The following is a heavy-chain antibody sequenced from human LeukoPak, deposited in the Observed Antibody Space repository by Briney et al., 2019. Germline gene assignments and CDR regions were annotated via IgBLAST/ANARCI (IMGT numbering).Heavy chain of an antibody. CDR3: AREIVVVPAAMGGAYYYYGMDV. V-gene: IGHV3-30-3*01. J-gene: IGHJ6*02. CDR1: GFTFSSYA. D-gene: IGHD2-2*01. CDR2: ISYDGSNK. Sequence: GRSLRLSCAASGFTFSSYAMHWVRQAPGKGLEWVAVISYDGSNKYYADSVKGRFTISRDNSKNTLYLQMNSLRAEDTAVHYCAREIVVVPAAMGGAYYYYGMDVWGQGTTVTVSS.